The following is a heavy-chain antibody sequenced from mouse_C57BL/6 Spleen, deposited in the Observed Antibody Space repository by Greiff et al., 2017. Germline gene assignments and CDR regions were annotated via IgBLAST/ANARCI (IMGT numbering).Heavy chain of an antibody. J-gene: IGHJ3*01. CDR3: ASRYYDYAWFAY. Sequence: EVQRVESGGDLVKPGGSLKLSCAASGFTFSSYGMSWVRQTPDKRLEWVATISSGGSYTYYPDSVKGRSTLTRDNAKNTLYLQLSSLKSEASALYYCASRYYDYAWFAYWGQGTLVTVSA. V-gene: IGHV5-6*02. CDR2: ISSGGSYT. D-gene: IGHD2-4*01. CDR1: GFTFSSYG.